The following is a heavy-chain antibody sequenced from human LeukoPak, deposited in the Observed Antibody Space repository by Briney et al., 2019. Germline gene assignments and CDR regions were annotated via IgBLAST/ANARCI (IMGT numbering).Heavy chain of an antibody. D-gene: IGHD6-13*01. CDR1: GFTFSNYA. V-gene: IGHV3-23*01. J-gene: IGHJ4*02. CDR2: ITGGRST. CDR3: TSKTTSSWYDGPFDL. Sequence: GGSLRLSCAASGFTFSNYAMSWVRQAPGKGLEWISGITGGRSTYYADSVKGRFTISRDNSKNTMSLEMNSLRVEDTAVYYCTSKTTSSWYDGPFDLWGQGTLVTVSS.